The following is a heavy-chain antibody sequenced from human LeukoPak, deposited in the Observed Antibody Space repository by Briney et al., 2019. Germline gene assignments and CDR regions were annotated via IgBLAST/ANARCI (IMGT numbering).Heavy chain of an antibody. Sequence: ASVKVSCKASGYTFTGYYMHWVRQAPGQGLEWMGWISAYNANTNYAQKLQGRVTMTTDTSTSTAYMELRSLRSDDTAVYYCARRAGVAEFDYYYYMDVWGKGTTVTISS. CDR3: ARRAGVAEFDYYYYMDV. J-gene: IGHJ6*03. CDR2: ISAYNANT. V-gene: IGHV1-18*04. CDR1: GYTFTGYY. D-gene: IGHD3-3*01.